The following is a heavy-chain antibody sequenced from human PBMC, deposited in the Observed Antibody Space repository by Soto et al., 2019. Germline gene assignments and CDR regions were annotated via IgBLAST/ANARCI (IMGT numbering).Heavy chain of an antibody. CDR3: ARSPYSSGQIDY. CDR2: ISGSGGST. Sequence: GSLRLSCAASGFTFSSYAMSWVRQAPGKGLEWVSAISGSGGSTYYADSVKGRFTISRDNSKNTLYLQMNSLRAEDTAVYYCARSPYSSGQIDYWGQGTLVTVSS. CDR1: GFTFSSYA. J-gene: IGHJ4*02. V-gene: IGHV3-23*01. D-gene: IGHD6-19*01.